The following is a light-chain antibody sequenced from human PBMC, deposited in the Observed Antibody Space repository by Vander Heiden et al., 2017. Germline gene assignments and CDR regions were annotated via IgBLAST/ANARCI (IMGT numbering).Light chain of an antibody. Sequence: HSVLSHPPSVSGAPGQRVTISCTRSRSNFGAGYDVHGYQHLPGKAPKLLIYGNNKRPSGVPDRFSASKSGTSASLAITGLQSEDEADYYCQSYDAGLSGSGLFGGGTKLTVL. J-gene: IGLJ2*01. CDR2: GNN. CDR1: RSNFGAGYD. V-gene: IGLV1-40*01. CDR3: QSYDAGLSGSGL.